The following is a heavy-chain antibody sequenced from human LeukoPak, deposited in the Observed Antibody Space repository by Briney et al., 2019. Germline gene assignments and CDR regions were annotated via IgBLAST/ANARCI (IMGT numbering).Heavy chain of an antibody. V-gene: IGHV4-38-2*01. CDR3: ARAGFGTAYNRFYYHMDV. D-gene: IGHD3-16*01. Sequence: SETLSLTCEVSNYPITSDYYWVWIRQPPGQGLEWIGQIFHSGIAHYNPSLKSRVTMSVDTSRSQFSVNLNSVTAADTAVYYCARAGFGTAYNRFYYHMDVWGKGTTVTVSS. CDR1: NYPITSDYY. CDR2: IFHSGIA. J-gene: IGHJ6*03.